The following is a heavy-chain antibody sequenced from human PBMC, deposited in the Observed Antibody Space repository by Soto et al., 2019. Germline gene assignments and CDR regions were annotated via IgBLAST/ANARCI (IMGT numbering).Heavy chain of an antibody. D-gene: IGHD5-12*01. V-gene: IGHV3-30-3*01. Sequence: GGSLRLSCAASGFTFSSYAMHWVRQAPGKGLEWVAVISYDGSNKYYADSVKGRFTISRDNSKNTLYLQMNSLRAEDTAVYYCARDERWLQPYYYYYGMDVWGQGTTVTVSS. CDR3: ARDERWLQPYYYYYGMDV. J-gene: IGHJ6*02. CDR2: ISYDGSNK. CDR1: GFTFSSYA.